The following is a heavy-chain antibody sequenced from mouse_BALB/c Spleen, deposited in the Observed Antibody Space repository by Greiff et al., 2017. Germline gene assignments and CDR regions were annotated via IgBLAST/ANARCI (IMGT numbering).Heavy chain of an antibody. D-gene: IGHD3-3*01. V-gene: IGHV3-2*02. CDR3: ARSEGPEAWFAY. CDR1: GYSITSDYA. Sequence: EVKLVESGPGLVKPSQSLSLTCTVTGYSITSDYAWNWIRQFPGNKLEWMGYISYSGSTSYNPSLKSRISITRDTSKNQFFLQLNSVTTEDTATYYCARSEGPEAWFAYWGQGTLVTVSA. J-gene: IGHJ3*01. CDR2: ISYSGST.